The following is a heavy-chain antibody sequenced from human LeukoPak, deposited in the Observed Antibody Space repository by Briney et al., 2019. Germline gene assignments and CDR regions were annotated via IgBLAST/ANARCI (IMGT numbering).Heavy chain of an antibody. Sequence: GGSLRLSCAASGFTFSSYDMHWVRQATGKGLEWVSAIGTAGDAYYPGSVKGRFTISRENAKNSLYLQMNSLRAGDTAVYYCARSVAAAGHDAFDIWGQGTMVTVSS. CDR2: IGTAGDA. D-gene: IGHD6-13*01. J-gene: IGHJ3*02. V-gene: IGHV3-13*01. CDR3: ARSVAAAGHDAFDI. CDR1: GFTFSSYD.